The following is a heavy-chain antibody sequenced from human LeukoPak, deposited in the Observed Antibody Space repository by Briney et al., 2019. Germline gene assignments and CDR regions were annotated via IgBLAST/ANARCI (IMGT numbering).Heavy chain of an antibody. CDR3: ARDNQWLVPSGAEYFQH. D-gene: IGHD6-19*01. J-gene: IGHJ1*01. CDR2: ISYDGSNK. Sequence: PGRSLRLSCAASGFTFSNYGMHWVRQAPGKGLEWVAVISYDGSNKYYADSVEGRFTISRDNSKNTLYLQMNSLRAEDTAVYYCARDNQWLVPSGAEYFQHWGQGTLVTVSS. V-gene: IGHV3-30*03. CDR1: GFTFSNYG.